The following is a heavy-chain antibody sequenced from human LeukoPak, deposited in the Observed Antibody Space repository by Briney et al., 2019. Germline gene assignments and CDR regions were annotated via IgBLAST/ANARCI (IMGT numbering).Heavy chain of an antibody. Sequence: GGSLRLSCAASGFTFSSYAMHWVRQAPGKGLEWVAVISYDGSNKYYADSVKGRFTISRDNTKNTLYLQMNSLRAEDTAVYYCARDTAGYSSGPNGFDYWGQGTLVTVSS. CDR2: ISYDGSNK. D-gene: IGHD6-19*01. CDR1: GFTFSSYA. V-gene: IGHV3-30-3*01. J-gene: IGHJ4*02. CDR3: ARDTAGYSSGPNGFDY.